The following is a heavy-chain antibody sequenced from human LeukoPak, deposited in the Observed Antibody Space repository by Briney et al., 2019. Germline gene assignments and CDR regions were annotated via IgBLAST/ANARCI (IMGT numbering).Heavy chain of an antibody. D-gene: IGHD1-26*01. Sequence: SVKVSCKASGGTFNNYAISWVRQAPGQGLEWMGRIIPIFGTADYAQKFQGRVTVTTDESTSTAYMELSRLRSEDTAVYYCARSGSYPNYYFDYWGQGTLATVSS. CDR1: GGTFNNYA. J-gene: IGHJ4*02. CDR2: IIPIFGTA. CDR3: ARSGSYPNYYFDY. V-gene: IGHV1-69*05.